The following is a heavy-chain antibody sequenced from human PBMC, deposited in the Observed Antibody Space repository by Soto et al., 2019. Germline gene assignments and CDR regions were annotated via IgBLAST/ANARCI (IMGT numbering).Heavy chain of an antibody. D-gene: IGHD1-26*01. CDR1: GFTFSSYA. V-gene: IGHV3-30-3*01. Sequence: GGSLRLSCAASGFTFSSYAMHWVRQAPGKGLEWVAVISYDGSNKYYADSVKGRFTISRDNSKNTLYLQMNSLRAEDTAVYYCARDLSGSYAFDYWGQGTLVTVSS. CDR3: ARDLSGSYAFDY. CDR2: ISYDGSNK. J-gene: IGHJ4*02.